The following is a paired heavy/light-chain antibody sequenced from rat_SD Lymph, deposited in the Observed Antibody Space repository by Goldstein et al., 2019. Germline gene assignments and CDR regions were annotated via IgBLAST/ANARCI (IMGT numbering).Light chain of an antibody. CDR1: QGISNY. J-gene: IGKJ2-2*01. CDR2: YTS. Sequence: DIQMTQTPSSMPASLGERVTISCRASQGISNYLNWYQQKPDGTIKPLIYYTSNLQSGVPSRFSGSGSGTDYSLTISSLEPEDFAMYYCQQYDSSPDTFGAGTKLELK. V-gene: IGKV10S5*01. CDR3: QQYDSSPDT.
Heavy chain of an antibody. Sequence: EVQLQESGPGLVKPSQSLSLTCSVTGYSITSSYRWNWIRKFPGNKLEWMGYINSAGSTNYNPSLKSRISITRDTSKNQFFLQVNSVTTEDTATYYCARRVYLRPYYFDYWGQGVMVTVSS. CDR2: INSAGST. CDR3: ARRVYLRPYYFDY. V-gene: IGHV3-3*01. J-gene: IGHJ2*01. CDR1: GYSITSSYR. D-gene: IGHD1-4*01.